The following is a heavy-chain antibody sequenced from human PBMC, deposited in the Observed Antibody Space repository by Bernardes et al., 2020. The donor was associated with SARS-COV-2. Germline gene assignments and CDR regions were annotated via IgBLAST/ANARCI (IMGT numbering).Heavy chain of an antibody. CDR3: GRDFIRSTSCLIGY. J-gene: IGHJ4*02. V-gene: IGHV1-18*01. CDR2: ISGHNGYT. D-gene: IGHD2-2*01. CDR1: GYTFTSYG. Sequence: ASVTVSCKASGYTFTSYGFSWLRQAPGQGLEWMGWISGHNGYTSYAPKFKGRVSLTLDTSTSTAYMELTNLRSDDAAVYYCGRDFIRSTSCLIGYWGQGTPVTVSS.